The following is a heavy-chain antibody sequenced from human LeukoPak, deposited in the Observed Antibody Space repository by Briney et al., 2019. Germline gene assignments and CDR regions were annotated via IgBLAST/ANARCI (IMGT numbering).Heavy chain of an antibody. CDR2: ITSSSNYI. J-gene: IGHJ6*02. CDR3: ARYQSSGWYGHYYYGMDV. Sequence: GGSLRLSCAASGFTLSGYSMTWVRQAPGKGLECVSFITSSSNYIYYADSVKGRFTISRDTAKNSLYLQMSSLRTEDTAVYYCARYQSSGWYGHYYYGMDVWGQGTTVTVSS. D-gene: IGHD6-19*01. CDR1: GFTLSGYS. V-gene: IGHV3-21*04.